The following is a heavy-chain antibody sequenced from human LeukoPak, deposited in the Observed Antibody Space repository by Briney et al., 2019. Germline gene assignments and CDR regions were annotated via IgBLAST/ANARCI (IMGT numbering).Heavy chain of an antibody. CDR3: VRDRVDSSGYYYYYGLDV. CDR1: GTSLTTYF. D-gene: IGHD3-22*01. J-gene: IGHJ6*02. V-gene: IGHV4-4*07. CDR2: FYSSGST. Sequence: SETLSLTCTVSGTSLTTYFWSWIRQPAGKGLEWIGRFYSSGSTSYNPSLKSRLIMSVDTSKNEFSLKLRSVTAADTAVYYCVRDRVDSSGYYYYYGLDVWGQGTTVTVSS.